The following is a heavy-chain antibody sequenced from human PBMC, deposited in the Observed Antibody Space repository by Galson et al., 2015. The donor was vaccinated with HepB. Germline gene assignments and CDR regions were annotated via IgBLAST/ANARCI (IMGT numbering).Heavy chain of an antibody. J-gene: IGHJ6*03. CDR3: ARAAPPTCGGDCHPSYYYYYYGYMDV. Sequence: TLSLTCTVSGGSISSGYFYWSWIRQPAGKGLEWIGRIYSSGKTTYNPSLKSRVTMSVDTSKSQFSLKLSSVTAADSAVYYCARAAPPTCGGDCHPSYYYYYYGYMDVWGKGTTVTVSS. D-gene: IGHD2-21*01. V-gene: IGHV4-61*02. CDR1: GGSISSGYFY. CDR2: IYSSGKT.